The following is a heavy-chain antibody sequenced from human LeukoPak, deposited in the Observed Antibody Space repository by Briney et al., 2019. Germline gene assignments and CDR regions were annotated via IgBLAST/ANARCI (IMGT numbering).Heavy chain of an antibody. CDR3: ARDPRIAAASYFDF. CDR1: GGSISNGFY. CDR2: IYHSGNT. D-gene: IGHD6-13*01. J-gene: IGHJ4*02. V-gene: IGHV4-38-2*02. Sequence: SETLSLTCTVSGGSISNGFYWGWIRQPPGKGLEWFGSIYHSGNTYYNPSLKSRVTISVDKSKNQFSLKLRSVTAADTAVYYCARDPRIAAASYFDFWGQGTLVTVSS.